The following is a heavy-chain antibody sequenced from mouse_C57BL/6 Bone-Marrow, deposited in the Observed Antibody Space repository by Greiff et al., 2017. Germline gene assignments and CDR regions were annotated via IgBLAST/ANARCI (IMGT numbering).Heavy chain of an antibody. Sequence: VQLKQSGPELVKPGASVKLSCKASGYTFTSYDINWVQPRPGQGLEWIGWIYPRAGSTKYNEKFKGKATLTVDTSSSTAYMERHSLTSEDSAVYFCARVEFDGSSGDWYVDVWGTGTTVTVSS. CDR2: IYPRAGST. CDR3: ARVEFDGSSGDWYVDV. CDR1: GYTFTSYD. V-gene: IGHV1-85*01. D-gene: IGHD1-1*01. J-gene: IGHJ1*03.